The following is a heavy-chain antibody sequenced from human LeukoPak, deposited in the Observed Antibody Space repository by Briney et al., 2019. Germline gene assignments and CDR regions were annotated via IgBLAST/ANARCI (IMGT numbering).Heavy chain of an antibody. J-gene: IGHJ4*02. Sequence: SETLSLTCIVSGGSISSYYWSWIRQPPGKGLEWIGYIYYSGSTNYNPSLKSRVTISVDTSKNQFSLKLSSVTAADTAVYYCASSGYSSSSPNDYWGQGTLVTVSS. CDR1: GGSISSYY. CDR2: IYYSGST. CDR3: ASSGYSSSSPNDY. D-gene: IGHD6-13*01. V-gene: IGHV4-59*01.